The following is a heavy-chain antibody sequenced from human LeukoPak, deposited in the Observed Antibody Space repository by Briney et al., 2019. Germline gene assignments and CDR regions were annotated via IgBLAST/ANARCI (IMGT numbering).Heavy chain of an antibody. D-gene: IGHD3-3*01. CDR1: GLTFSSYS. CDR3: ARDASPFGVVIGTFDS. CDR2: ISTSSRTI. V-gene: IGHV3-48*01. Sequence: GGSLRLSCAASGLTFSSYSMNWVRQAPGKGLEWVSYISTSSRTIYYADSVKGRFTISRDNAKNSLYLQMNSLRAEDTAVYYCARDASPFGVVIGTFDSWGQGTLVTVSS. J-gene: IGHJ4*02.